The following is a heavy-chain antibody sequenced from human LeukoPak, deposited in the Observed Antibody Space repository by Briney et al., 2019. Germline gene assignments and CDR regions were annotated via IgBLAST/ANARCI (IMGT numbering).Heavy chain of an antibody. Sequence: PGGSLRLSCAASGFTFSSYSMNWVRQAPGKGLEWVSSISGYSTYIYYADSVKGRFTISRDNAKNSLYLEMNSLRAEDTAVYYCARGETIDCISTNCYSHHWGQGTLVTVSS. CDR3: ARGETIDCISTNCYSHH. CDR1: GFTFSSYS. D-gene: IGHD2-2*01. V-gene: IGHV3-21*01. J-gene: IGHJ1*01. CDR2: ISGYSTYI.